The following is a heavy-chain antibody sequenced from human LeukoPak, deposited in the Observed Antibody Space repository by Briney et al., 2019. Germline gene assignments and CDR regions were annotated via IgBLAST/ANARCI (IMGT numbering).Heavy chain of an antibody. D-gene: IGHD6-19*01. CDR1: GYTFTGYY. V-gene: IGHV1-2*02. Sequence: ASVKVSCKASGYTFTGYYMHWVRQAPGQGLEWMGWINPNSGGTNYAQKFQGRVTMTRGTSISTAYMELSRLRSDDTAVYYCARDFAVAGYYYYYMDVWGKGTTVTVSS. CDR3: ARDFAVAGYYYYYMDV. CDR2: INPNSGGT. J-gene: IGHJ6*03.